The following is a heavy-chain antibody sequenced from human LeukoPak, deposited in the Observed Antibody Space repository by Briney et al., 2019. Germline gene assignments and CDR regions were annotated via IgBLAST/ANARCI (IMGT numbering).Heavy chain of an antibody. Sequence: GGSLRLSCAASGFTFSYYGIHWVRQAPGKGLEWVAFIRYDGDNKNYADSVKGRFAISRDNPKKTLYLQMNSLRVEDTAVYYCARLPGGGSYYFDYWGQGTLVTVSS. V-gene: IGHV3-30*02. D-gene: IGHD2-15*01. J-gene: IGHJ4*02. CDR3: ARLPGGGSYYFDY. CDR2: IRYDGDNK. CDR1: GFTFSYYG.